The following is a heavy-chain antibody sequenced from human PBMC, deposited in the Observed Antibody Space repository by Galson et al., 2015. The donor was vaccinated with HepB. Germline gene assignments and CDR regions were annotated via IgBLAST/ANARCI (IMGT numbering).Heavy chain of an antibody. D-gene: IGHD7-27*01. J-gene: IGHJ4*02. CDR2: TKQDGSEK. V-gene: IGHV3-7*01. CDR3: ARTGDDY. Sequence: SLRLSCAASGFTFSIYWMTWVRQAPGKGLEWVANTKQDGSEKYYVDSVKGRFTISRDNAKKLLYLQMNSLRAEDTAVYYCARTGDDYWGQGTLVTVSS. CDR1: GFTFSIYW.